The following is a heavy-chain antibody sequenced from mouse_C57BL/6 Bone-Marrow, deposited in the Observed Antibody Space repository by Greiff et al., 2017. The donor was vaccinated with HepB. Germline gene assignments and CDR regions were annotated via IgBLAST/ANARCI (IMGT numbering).Heavy chain of an antibody. CDR2: INPNYGTT. CDR3: ARLRYYGSSYVGFAS. Sequence: VQLQQSGPELVKPGASVKICCKASGYSFTDYNMNWVKQSNGKSLEWIGVINPNYGTTSYNQKFKGKATLTVDQSSSTAYMQLNSLTSEDSAVYYCARLRYYGSSYVGFASWGQGTLVTVSA. V-gene: IGHV1-39*01. D-gene: IGHD1-1*01. J-gene: IGHJ3*01. CDR1: GYSFTDYN.